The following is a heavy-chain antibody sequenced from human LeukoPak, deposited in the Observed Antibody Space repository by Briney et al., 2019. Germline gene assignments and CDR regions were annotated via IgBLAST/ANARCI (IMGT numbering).Heavy chain of an antibody. D-gene: IGHD3-22*01. V-gene: IGHV1-18*01. CDR3: ARMMTPRHYYDRSGYYYGAFDI. CDR1: GYTFTSNG. CDR2: ISGYNGYT. J-gene: IGHJ3*02. Sequence: ASVKVSCKASGYTFTSNGISWVRQAPGQGLEWMGWISGYNGYTNYAQKLQGRVTMTTDTSTSTAYMELRSLRSDDTAVYYCARMMTPRHYYDRSGYYYGAFDIWGQGTMVTVSS.